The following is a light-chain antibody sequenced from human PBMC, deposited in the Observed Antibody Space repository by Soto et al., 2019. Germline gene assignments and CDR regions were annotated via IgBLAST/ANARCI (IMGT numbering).Light chain of an antibody. V-gene: IGKV1-39*01. CDR2: GAS. Sequence: DIQMTQSPSSLSASVGDNVVITCRASQSISTFLNWYQQIPGKAPKLLIYGASTLQSGAPSRFIGSGSGTEFTLSINTLRREDFATYYCQQSFNAPVTFGGGTKVEI. CDR3: QQSFNAPVT. J-gene: IGKJ4*01. CDR1: QSISTF.